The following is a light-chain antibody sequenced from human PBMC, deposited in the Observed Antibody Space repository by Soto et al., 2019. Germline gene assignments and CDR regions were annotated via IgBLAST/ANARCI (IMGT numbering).Light chain of an antibody. Sequence: EIVMTQSPATLSVSPGERATLSCRASQSVSRNLAWYQQKPGQAPRLLIYGASTRATGIPASFSGSGSGTEFTLTISSLQSEDFAVYFCQQYNNWPRTFGQGTKVDIK. CDR2: GAS. CDR1: QSVSRN. V-gene: IGKV3-15*01. J-gene: IGKJ1*01. CDR3: QQYNNWPRT.